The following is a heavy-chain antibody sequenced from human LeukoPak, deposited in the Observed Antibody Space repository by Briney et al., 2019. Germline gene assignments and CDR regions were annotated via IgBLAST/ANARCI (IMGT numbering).Heavy chain of an antibody. CDR1: GYRFSTYW. J-gene: IGHJ6*04. D-gene: IGHD3-10*01. Sequence: GESLKISFKGSGYRFSTYWINWVRPTPGKGPEWMGRINPSDSYTKYSPSFQGHVTISTDKSINTVHLQWSSLKASDTATYYCARGSGSSGYYGMDVWGKGTTVTVSS. CDR2: INPSDSYT. CDR3: ARGSGSSGYYGMDV. V-gene: IGHV5-10-1*01.